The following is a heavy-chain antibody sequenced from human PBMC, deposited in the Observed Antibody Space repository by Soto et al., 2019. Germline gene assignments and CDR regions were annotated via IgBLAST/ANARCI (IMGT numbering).Heavy chain of an antibody. J-gene: IGHJ5*02. CDR2: INPNSGGT. V-gene: IGHV1-2*04. Sequence: ASVKVSFKASGYTFTGYYMHWVRHAPGQGLEWMGWINPNSGGTNYAQKFQGWVTMTRDTSISTAYMELSRLRSDDTAVYYCARDNRYSSSWYAFDPWGQGTLVTVSS. D-gene: IGHD6-13*01. CDR1: GYTFTGYY. CDR3: ARDNRYSSSWYAFDP.